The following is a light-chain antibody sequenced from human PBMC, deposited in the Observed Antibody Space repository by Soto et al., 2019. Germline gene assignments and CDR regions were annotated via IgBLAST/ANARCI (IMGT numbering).Light chain of an antibody. CDR2: LGS. CDR3: MQALQTPRT. J-gene: IGKJ4*01. Sequence: DIVMTQSPLSLPVTPGEPASISCRSSQSLLYSNGYNYLDWYLQKPGQSPQLLIYLGSNRASGVPDRFSGSGSGTDFTLKISRVEAEDVGVYYCMQALQTPRTFGGGTKV. CDR1: QSLLYSNGYNY. V-gene: IGKV2-28*01.